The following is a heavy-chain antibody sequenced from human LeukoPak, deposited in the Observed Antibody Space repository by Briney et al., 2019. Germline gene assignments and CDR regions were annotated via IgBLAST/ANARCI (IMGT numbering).Heavy chain of an antibody. CDR1: GGSFSGYY. D-gene: IGHD3-22*01. V-gene: IGHV4-34*01. CDR2: INHSGST. J-gene: IGHJ6*03. CDR3: ARGRSGYYDSSGYYYPVVYYYYYYMDV. Sequence: PSETLSLTCAVYGGSFSGYYWSWIRQPPGKGLEWIGEINHSGSTNYNPSLKSRVTISVDTSKNQFSLELSSVTAADTAVYYCARGRSGYYDSSGYYYPVVYYYYYYMDVWGKGTTVTVSS.